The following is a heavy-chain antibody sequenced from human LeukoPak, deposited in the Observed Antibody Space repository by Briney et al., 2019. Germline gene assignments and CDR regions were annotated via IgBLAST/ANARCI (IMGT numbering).Heavy chain of an antibody. Sequence: GGSLSLSRAASRLTFSSYSMRWVRQDPREGVEWVLAISGSGGSTYYTDSVKGRFTISIDTSKNTLYLKMNTVTAEDTAVYYCARDPYSSYDWGRLDYWGQGTLVTVSS. CDR1: RLTFSSYS. V-gene: IGHV3-23*01. CDR3: ARDPYSSYDWGRLDY. D-gene: IGHD5-12*01. J-gene: IGHJ4*02. CDR2: ISGSGGST.